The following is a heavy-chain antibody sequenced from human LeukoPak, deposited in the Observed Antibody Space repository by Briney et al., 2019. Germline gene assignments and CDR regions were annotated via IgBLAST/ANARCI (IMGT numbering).Heavy chain of an antibody. CDR1: GGSISSSNYY. D-gene: IGHD4-17*01. J-gene: IGHJ4*02. V-gene: IGHV4-39*01. CDR3: ARQDDDDYVFDY. CDR2: IYYSGST. Sequence: SETLSLTCTVSGGSISSSNYYWGWIRQPPGKGLEWIGNIYYSGSTYYNPSLKSRVTISVDTSKSHFSLNLSSVTASDTAVYYCARQDDDDYVFDYWGQGTLVTVSS.